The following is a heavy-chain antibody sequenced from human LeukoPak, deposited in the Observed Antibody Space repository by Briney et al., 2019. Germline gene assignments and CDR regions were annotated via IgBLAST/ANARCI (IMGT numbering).Heavy chain of an antibody. CDR2: INHSGST. J-gene: IGHJ4*02. CDR1: GGSISGYY. Sequence: SETLSLTCTVSGGSISGYYWSWIRQPPGKGLEWIGEINHSGSTNYNPSLKSRVTISVDTSKNQFSLKLSSVTAADTAVYYCAIGWAFDYWGQGTLVTVSS. D-gene: IGHD1-26*01. CDR3: AIGWAFDY. V-gene: IGHV4-34*01.